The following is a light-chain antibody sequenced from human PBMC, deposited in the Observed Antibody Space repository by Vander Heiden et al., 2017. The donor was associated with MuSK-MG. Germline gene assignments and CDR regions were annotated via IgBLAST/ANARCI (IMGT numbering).Light chain of an antibody. J-gene: IGLJ2*01. CDR3: QAWDTIVV. V-gene: IGLV3-1*01. CDR1: KLGSKY. Sequence: SYELTQPPSVSVSPGQTSIITCSGDKLGSKYAFWYQKKSGQSPILFIYHDSKRPSGIPERFSGSNSGNTATLTISETQAMDEADYYCQAWDTIVVFGGGTKLTVL. CDR2: HDS.